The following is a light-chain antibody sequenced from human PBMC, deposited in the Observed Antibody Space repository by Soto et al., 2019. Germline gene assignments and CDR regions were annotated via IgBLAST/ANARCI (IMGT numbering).Light chain of an antibody. CDR1: QGIGSY. J-gene: IGKJ4*01. V-gene: IGKV1-9*01. CDR3: QQGNTYPA. Sequence: DFPLTQSPSFLSASVGDRVTITCRASQGIGSYLGWYQQAPGKAPQLLIYGASTLQSGVPSRFSGSGSGTEFPPTSRILHPDYFATYYRQQGNTYPAFGGGTKVEI. CDR2: GAS.